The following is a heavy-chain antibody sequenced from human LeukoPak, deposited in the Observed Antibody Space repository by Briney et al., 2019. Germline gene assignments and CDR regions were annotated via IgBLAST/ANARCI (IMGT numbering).Heavy chain of an antibody. CDR3: TTNKISGHRPAGY. CDR2: IKSKTDGGTT. Sequence: PGGSLRLSCAASGFTFSNAWMSWVRQAPGKGLEWVGRIKSKTDGGTTDYAAPVKGRFTISRDDSKNTLYLQMNSLKTEDTAVYYCTTNKISGHRPAGYWGQGTLVTVSS. V-gene: IGHV3-15*01. J-gene: IGHJ4*02. D-gene: IGHD2-15*01. CDR1: GFTFSNAW.